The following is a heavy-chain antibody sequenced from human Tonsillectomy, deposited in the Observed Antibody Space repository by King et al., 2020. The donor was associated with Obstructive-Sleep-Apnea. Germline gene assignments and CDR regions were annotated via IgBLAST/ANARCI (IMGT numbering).Heavy chain of an antibody. V-gene: IGHV5-51*01. J-gene: IGHJ6*02. D-gene: IGHD3-3*01. CDR1: GYFFPSYW. CDR2: ISPSDSDT. Sequence: VQLQQSGAEVKKPGESLKISCKGSGYFFPSYWIGWVRQMPGKGLEWMGIISPSDSDTRYSPAFQGQVTMSADKSISTAYLQWSSLKASDTAMYYCARHYPPLQYYDFWTPAEYYGMDLWGQGTTVTVSS. CDR3: ARHYPPLQYYDFWTPAEYYGMDL.